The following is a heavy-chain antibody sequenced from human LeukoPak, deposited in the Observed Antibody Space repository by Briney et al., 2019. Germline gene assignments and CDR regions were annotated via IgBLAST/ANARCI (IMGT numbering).Heavy chain of an antibody. CDR1: GFTSSSYW. CDR3: VRGRGSYGWFDP. D-gene: IGHD3-10*01. Sequence: GGSLRPSCAASGFTSSSYWMHWVRQAPGKGLVWVSRISGDGTARNYADSVKGRFTISRDDAKNTVYLQMNSLRGEDTAVYYCVRGRGSYGWFDPWGQGTLVTVSS. CDR2: ISGDGTAR. J-gene: IGHJ5*02. V-gene: IGHV3-74*01.